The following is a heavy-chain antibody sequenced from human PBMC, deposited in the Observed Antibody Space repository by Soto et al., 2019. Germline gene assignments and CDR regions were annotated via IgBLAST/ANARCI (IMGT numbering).Heavy chain of an antibody. CDR2: IIPISGTA. CDR1: GGTFSSYA. D-gene: IGHD6-19*01. CDR3: ASAQSRSTGLGTYDYDYYGMEV. J-gene: IGHJ6*02. V-gene: IGHV1-69*01. Sequence: QVQLVQSGAEVKKPGSSVKVSCTASGGTFSSYAISWVRQATGQGLEWMGGIIPISGTANYAQNVQGRVTSTADEPTSTAYMELSSEGAEDRTVYSWASAQSRSTGLGTYDYDYYGMEVWGHGTTVTVSS.